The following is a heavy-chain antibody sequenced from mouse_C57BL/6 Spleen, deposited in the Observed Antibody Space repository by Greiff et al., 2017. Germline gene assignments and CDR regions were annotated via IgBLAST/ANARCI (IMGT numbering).Heavy chain of an antibody. V-gene: IGHV1-55*01. Sequence: VQLQQPGAELVKPGASVKMSCKASGYTFTSYWITWVKQRPGQGLEWIGDIYPGSGSTNYNEKFKSKAPLTADTSSSTAYMQLSSLTSEDSAVYYCAREDSGLDYWGQGTTLTVSS. CDR3: AREDSGLDY. CDR2: IYPGSGST. D-gene: IGHD1-3*01. CDR1: GYTFTSYW. J-gene: IGHJ2*01.